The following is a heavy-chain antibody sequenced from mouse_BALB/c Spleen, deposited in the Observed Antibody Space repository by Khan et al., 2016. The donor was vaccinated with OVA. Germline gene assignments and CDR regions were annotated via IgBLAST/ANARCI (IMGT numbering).Heavy chain of an antibody. Sequence: VQLQQSGPDLVKPGASVKISCKASGYSFTVYYMTWVKQSHGKSPEWIGRVNPNNGDTNYNQNFKGKAILTVDKSSNTAYMELRSLASEDSAVFYCARGYEFFPYWGQGTLVTVSA. J-gene: IGHJ3*01. D-gene: IGHD2-12*01. CDR1: GYSFTVYY. V-gene: IGHV1-20*02. CDR2: VNPNNGDT. CDR3: ARGYEFFPY.